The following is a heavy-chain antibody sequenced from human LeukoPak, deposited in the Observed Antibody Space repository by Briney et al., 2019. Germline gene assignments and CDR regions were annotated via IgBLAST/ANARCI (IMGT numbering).Heavy chain of an antibody. V-gene: IGHV3-11*01. CDR1: GFTFSDYY. CDR3: ARRAHDYSIYYMDV. CDR2: ISTSGNTM. D-gene: IGHD4-11*01. J-gene: IGHJ6*03. Sequence: GGSLRLSCAASGFTFSDYYITWIRQAPGKGLAWVSYISTSGNTMYYADSVKGRFTISRDNARNSLYLQMNSLRAEDTAVYYCARRAHDYSIYYMDVWGKGTTVTVSS.